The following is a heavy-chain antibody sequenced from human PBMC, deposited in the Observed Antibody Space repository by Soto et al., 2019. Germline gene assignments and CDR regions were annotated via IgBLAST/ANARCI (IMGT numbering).Heavy chain of an antibody. D-gene: IGHD6-25*01. CDR1: GFSVSRKQ. CDR2: YDPAGSDI. J-gene: IGHJ4*02. CDR3: ARDDESGHSFEF. Sequence: EVQLVESGGGSVPPGGSLRLSCGASGFSVSRKQMTWVRHAQGKGLVWVSRYDPAGSDIGYADSVKGRFTISRDIAKNTRYLQSTSLRAEDRALYVCARDDESGHSFEFWGRGTQVTVSS. V-gene: IGHV3-74*01.